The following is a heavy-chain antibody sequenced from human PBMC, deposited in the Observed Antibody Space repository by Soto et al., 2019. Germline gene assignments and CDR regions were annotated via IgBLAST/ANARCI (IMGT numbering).Heavy chain of an antibody. CDR3: ARDSWHIVATIFFSCGSDPRGLFYF. Sequence: GASVKVSCKASGYTFTGYYMHWVRQAPGQGLEWMGWINPNSGGTNYAQKFQGWVTMTRDTSISTAYMELSRLRSDDTAVYYCARDSWHIVATIFFSCGSDPRGLFYFRAQG. J-gene: IGHJ3*01. D-gene: IGHD5-12*01. CDR2: INPNSGGT. V-gene: IGHV1-2*04. CDR1: GYTFTGYY.